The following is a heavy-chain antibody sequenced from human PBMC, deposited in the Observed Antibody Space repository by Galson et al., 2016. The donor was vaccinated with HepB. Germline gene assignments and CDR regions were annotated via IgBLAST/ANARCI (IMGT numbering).Heavy chain of an antibody. Sequence: SLRLSCAASGFTFSGYAMHWVRQAPGKGLEWLAVISYDESNKFYADSVKGRFTISRDNSKNTLYLQMNSLRAEDTAVYYCAKDQNYCGGDCPFFYYYGLDVWGQGTTVIVSS. CDR2: ISYDESNK. CDR3: AKDQNYCGGDCPFFYYYGLDV. J-gene: IGHJ6*02. D-gene: IGHD2-21*02. CDR1: GFTFSGYA. V-gene: IGHV3-30*18.